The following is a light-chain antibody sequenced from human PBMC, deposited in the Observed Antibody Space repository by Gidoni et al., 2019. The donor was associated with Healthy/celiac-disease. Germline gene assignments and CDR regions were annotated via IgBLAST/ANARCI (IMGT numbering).Light chain of an antibody. J-gene: IGLJ1*01. CDR1: SLRSYY. Sequence: VSVALGQTVRITCQGDSLRSYYASWYQQKPGQAPVLVIYGKNNRPSGIPDRFSGSSSGNTASLTITGAQAEDEADYYCNSRDSSGNHLVFGTGTKVTVL. V-gene: IGLV3-19*01. CDR3: NSRDSSGNHLV. CDR2: GKN.